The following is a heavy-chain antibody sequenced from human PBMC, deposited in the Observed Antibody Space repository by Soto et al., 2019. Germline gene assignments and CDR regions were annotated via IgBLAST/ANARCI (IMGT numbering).Heavy chain of an antibody. CDR3: ARYNAASGTYYFDY. D-gene: IGHD6-13*01. Sequence: SETLSLTCAVSGASVSSTYWWSWVRQPPGKGPEWIGEINHRGSANYNPSLKSRVTMSLDISKSQFSLRLASVTAADTAVYFCARYNAASGTYYFDYWGRGALVT. CDR1: GASVSSTYW. CDR2: INHRGSA. V-gene: IGHV4-4*02. J-gene: IGHJ4*02.